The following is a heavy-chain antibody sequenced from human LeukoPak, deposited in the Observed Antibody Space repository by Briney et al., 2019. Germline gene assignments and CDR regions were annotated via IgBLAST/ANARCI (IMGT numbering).Heavy chain of an antibody. V-gene: IGHV1-18*04. CDR3: ARDSGRWYYDSSGVWGYYFDY. Sequence: ASVKVSCKASGYTFTSYYMHWVRQAPGQGLEWMGWISAYNGNTNYAQKLQGRVTMTTDTSTSTAYMELRSLRSDDTAVYYCARDSGRWYYDSSGVWGYYFDYWSQGTLVTVSS. CDR1: GYTFTSYY. CDR2: ISAYNGNT. J-gene: IGHJ4*02. D-gene: IGHD3-22*01.